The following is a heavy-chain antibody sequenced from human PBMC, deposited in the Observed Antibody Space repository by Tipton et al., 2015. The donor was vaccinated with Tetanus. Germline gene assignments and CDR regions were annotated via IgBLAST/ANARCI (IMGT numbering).Heavy chain of an antibody. J-gene: IGHJ4*02. Sequence: LRLSCTVSGGSISSGNYYWGWIRQPPGRGLEWIGSLYFSGRTYYSPPPKSRVTISVNTSNNQFSLNLTSVTAADSAVYYCARHESLVGGSYDYWGQGTLVTVSS. CDR2: LYFSGRT. CDR3: ARHESLVGGSYDY. V-gene: IGHV4-39*01. D-gene: IGHD3-10*01. CDR1: GGSISSGNYY.